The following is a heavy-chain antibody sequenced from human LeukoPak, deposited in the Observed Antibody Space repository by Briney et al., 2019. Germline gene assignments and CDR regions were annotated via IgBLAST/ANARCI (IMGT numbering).Heavy chain of an antibody. V-gene: IGHV4-59*01. J-gene: IGHJ4*02. D-gene: IGHD5-18*01. CDR3: ARDVATAMLDY. Sequence: PSETLSLTCTVSGGSISSYYWSWIRQPPGKGLEWIGYIYYSGSTNYNPSLKSRVTISVDTSKNQFSLKLSSVTAADTAVYYCARDVATAMLDYWGQGTLVTASS. CDR1: GGSISSYY. CDR2: IYYSGST.